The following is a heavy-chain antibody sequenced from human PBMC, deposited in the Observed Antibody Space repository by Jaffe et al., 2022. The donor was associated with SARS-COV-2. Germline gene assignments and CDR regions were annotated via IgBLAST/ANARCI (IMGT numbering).Heavy chain of an antibody. CDR3: ARLYYDILTGYYLDY. V-gene: IGHV3-30*03. J-gene: IGHJ4*02. Sequence: QVQLVESGGGVVQPGRSLRLSCAASGFTFSSYGMHWVRQAPGKGLEWVAVISYDGSNKYYADSVKGRFTISRDNSKNTLYLQMNSLRAEDTAVYYCARLYYDILTGYYLDYWGQGTLVTVSS. CDR2: ISYDGSNK. D-gene: IGHD3-9*01. CDR1: GFTFSSYG.